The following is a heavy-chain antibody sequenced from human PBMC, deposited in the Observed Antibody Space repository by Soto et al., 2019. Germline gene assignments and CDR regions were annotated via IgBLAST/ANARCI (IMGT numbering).Heavy chain of an antibody. CDR2: IYHSGST. D-gene: IGHD3-22*01. CDR3: ARGGRMIGSYGPSFDY. J-gene: IGHJ4*02. CDR1: GGSISSGGYS. Sequence: PSETLSLTCAVSGGSISSGGYSWSWIRQPPGKGLEWIGYIYHSGSTYYNPSLKSRVTISVDRSKNQFSLKLSSVTAADTAVYYCARGGRMIGSYGPSFDYWGQGTLVTVSS. V-gene: IGHV4-30-2*01.